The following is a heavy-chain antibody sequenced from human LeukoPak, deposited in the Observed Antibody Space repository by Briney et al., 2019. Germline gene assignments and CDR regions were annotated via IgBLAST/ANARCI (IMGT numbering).Heavy chain of an antibody. Sequence: SETLSLTCSVSGGPITENYWSWIRQPPGKGLEWIGYIYHTGSTNYSPSLKSRVTMSVDASRNQFSLKLVSVTAADTAVYYCARDRGSTGYYYLDSWGQGILVTVSS. CDR3: ARDRGSTGYYYLDS. CDR1: GGPITENY. D-gene: IGHD6-19*01. J-gene: IGHJ4*02. V-gene: IGHV4-59*01. CDR2: IYHTGST.